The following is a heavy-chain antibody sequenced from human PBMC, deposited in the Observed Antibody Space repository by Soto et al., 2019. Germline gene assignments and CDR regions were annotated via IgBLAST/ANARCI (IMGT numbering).Heavy chain of an antibody. V-gene: IGHV1-18*01. CDR3: ARGVPYGSGRGGLDV. D-gene: IGHD3-10*01. Sequence: QVQLVQSGAEVKKPGASVKVSCRASGYTFINYGISWVRQAPGQGLEWMGWIIAYSGNTNYAEKLQGRVTMTADTSTNTAYMALRSLRADDTAVYYCARGVPYGSGRGGLDVWGQGTTVTVSS. J-gene: IGHJ6*02. CDR1: GYTFINYG. CDR2: IIAYSGNT.